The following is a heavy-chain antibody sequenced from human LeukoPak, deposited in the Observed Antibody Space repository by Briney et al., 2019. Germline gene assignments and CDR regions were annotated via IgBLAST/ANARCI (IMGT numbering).Heavy chain of an antibody. CDR3: AREWALGRSGYDPGY. CDR1: GGSISSYY. CDR2: IYTSGST. J-gene: IGHJ4*02. V-gene: IGHV4-4*07. D-gene: IGHD5-12*01. Sequence: SETLSLTCTVSGGSISSYYWSWIRQPAGKGLEWIGRIYTSGSTNYNPSLKSRVTMSVDTSKNQFSLKLSSVTAADTAVYYCAREWALGRSGYDPGYWGQGTLVTVSS.